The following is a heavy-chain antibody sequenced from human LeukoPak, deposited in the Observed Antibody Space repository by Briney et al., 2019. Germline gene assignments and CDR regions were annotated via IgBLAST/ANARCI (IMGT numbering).Heavy chain of an antibody. CDR3: AKDRVSVYYYDSSGYYYFDY. CDR1: GFTFSSYA. J-gene: IGHJ4*02. CDR2: ISGSGGST. D-gene: IGHD3-22*01. V-gene: IGHV3-23*01. Sequence: GGSLRLSCAASGFTFSSYAMSWVRQAPGKGLEWVSAISGSGGSTYYADSVKGGFTISRDNSKKTLYMQMNSLRAEDTAVYYCAKDRVSVYYYDSSGYYYFDYWGQGTLVTVSS.